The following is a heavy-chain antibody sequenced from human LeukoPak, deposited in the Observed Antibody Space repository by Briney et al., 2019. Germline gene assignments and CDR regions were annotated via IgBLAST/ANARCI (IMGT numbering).Heavy chain of an antibody. D-gene: IGHD5-24*01. J-gene: IGHJ4*02. CDR3: ARDRAGAGYNPSSPFDY. V-gene: IGHV1-69*04. Sequence: ASVKVPCKASGGTFSSYTISWVRQAPGQGLEWMGRIIPILGIANYAQKFQGRVTITADKSTSTAYMELSSLRSEDTAVYYCARDRAGAGYNPSSPFDYWGQGTLVTVSS. CDR2: IIPILGIA. CDR1: GGTFSSYT.